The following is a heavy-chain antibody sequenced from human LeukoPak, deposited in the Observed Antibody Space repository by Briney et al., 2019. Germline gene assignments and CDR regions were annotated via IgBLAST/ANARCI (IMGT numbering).Heavy chain of an antibody. CDR3: ARAYKYCSGGSCYSGHFDY. D-gene: IGHD2-15*01. CDR1: GYSFTSYW. Sequence: GESLKISCKGSGYSFTSYWIGWVRQMPGKGLEGMGIIYPGDSDTRYSPSFQGPVTISADKSISTAYLKWSSMKASDTDMYYCARAYKYCSGGSCYSGHFDYWGQGTLVTVSS. CDR2: IYPGDSDT. V-gene: IGHV5-51*01. J-gene: IGHJ4*02.